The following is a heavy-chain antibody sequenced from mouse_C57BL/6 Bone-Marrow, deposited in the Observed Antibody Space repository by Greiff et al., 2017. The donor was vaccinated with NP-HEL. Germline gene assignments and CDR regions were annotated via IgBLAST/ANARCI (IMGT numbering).Heavy chain of an antibody. J-gene: IGHJ4*01. CDR2: IHPNSGST. CDR1: GYTFTSYW. V-gene: IGHV1-64*01. CDR3: ARWNYDGYYDYAMDY. Sequence: VQLQQPGAELVKPGASVKLSCKASGYTFTSYWMHWVKQRPGQGLEWIGMIHPNSGSTNYNEKFKSKATLTVDKSSSTAYMQLSSLTSEDSAVYYCARWNYDGYYDYAMDYWGQGTSVTVSS. D-gene: IGHD2-3*01.